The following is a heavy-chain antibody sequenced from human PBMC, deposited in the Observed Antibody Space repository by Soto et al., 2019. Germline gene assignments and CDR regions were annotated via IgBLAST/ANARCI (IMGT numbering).Heavy chain of an antibody. D-gene: IGHD3-3*01. CDR3: ARDVGWSGYYGLYYGMDV. Sequence: SVKVSCKASGGTFSSYAISWVRQAPGQGLEWMGGIIPIFGTANYAQKFQGRVTITADKSTSTAYMELGSLRSEDTAVYYCARDVGWSGYYGLYYGMDVWGQGTTVTVSS. J-gene: IGHJ6*02. CDR1: GGTFSSYA. CDR2: IIPIFGTA. V-gene: IGHV1-69*06.